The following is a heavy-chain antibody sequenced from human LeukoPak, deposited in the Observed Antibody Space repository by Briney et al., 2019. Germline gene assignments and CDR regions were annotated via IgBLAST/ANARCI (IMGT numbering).Heavy chain of an antibody. CDR3: ARDAGYSSTIDY. Sequence: PSETLSLTRTVSGGSISSSSYYWGWIRQSPGKGLEWIGSIYYSGSTYYNPSLKSRVTISVDTSKNQFSLKLSSVTAADTAVYYCARDAGYSSTIDYWGQGTLVTVSS. CDR2: IYYSGST. V-gene: IGHV4-39*07. J-gene: IGHJ4*02. D-gene: IGHD6-13*01. CDR1: GGSISSSSYY.